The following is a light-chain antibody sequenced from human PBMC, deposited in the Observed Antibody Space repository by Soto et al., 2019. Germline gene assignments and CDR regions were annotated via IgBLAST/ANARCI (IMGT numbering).Light chain of an antibody. CDR1: QGISSY. CDR3: QQLQSYHPT. Sequence: DIQLTQSPSFLSASVGDRVTITCRASQGISSYLAWYQQKPGKAPKLLIYVASTLQSGVPSRFSGSGSGTEFTLTISSLQAEDFATYYFQQLQSYHPTFGPGTKVDIK. V-gene: IGKV1-9*01. CDR2: VAS. J-gene: IGKJ3*01.